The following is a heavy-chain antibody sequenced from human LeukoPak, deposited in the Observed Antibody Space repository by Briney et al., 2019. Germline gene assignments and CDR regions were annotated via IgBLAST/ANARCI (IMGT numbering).Heavy chain of an antibody. D-gene: IGHD6-19*01. CDR1: GFTFSSYG. J-gene: IGHJ3*02. CDR3: ARVVSQWLVDAFGI. CDR2: IWYDGSNK. V-gene: IGHV3-33*01. Sequence: GGSLRLSCAASGFTFSSYGMHWVRQAPGKGLEWVAVIWYDGSNKYYADSVKGRFTISRDNSKNTLYLQMNSLRDEDTAVYYCARVVSQWLVDAFGIWGQGTMVTVSS.